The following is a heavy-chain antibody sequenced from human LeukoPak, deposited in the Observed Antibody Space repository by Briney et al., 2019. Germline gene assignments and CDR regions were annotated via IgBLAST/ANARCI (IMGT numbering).Heavy chain of an antibody. Sequence: PSETLSLTCAVSGGSISSGGYSWSWIRQPPGKGLEWIGYIYYSGSTYYNPSLKSRVTISVDTSKNQFSLKLSSVTAADTAVYYCASYYYDRLNAFDIWGQGTMVTVSS. D-gene: IGHD3-22*01. CDR1: GGSISSGGYS. J-gene: IGHJ3*02. CDR2: IYYSGST. CDR3: ASYYYDRLNAFDI. V-gene: IGHV4-30-4*07.